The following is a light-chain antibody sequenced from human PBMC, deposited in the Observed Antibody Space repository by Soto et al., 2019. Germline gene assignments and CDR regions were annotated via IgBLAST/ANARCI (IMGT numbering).Light chain of an antibody. J-gene: IGLJ3*02. CDR2: GNS. CDR3: QSYDSSLSGWV. Sequence: QYVLTQPPSVSGAPGQRVTISCTGSSSNIGAGYDVHWYQQLPGTAPKLLIYGNSNRPSGVPDRFSGSKSGTSASLAITGLQAEDEADYDCQSYDSSLSGWVFGGGTKLTGL. CDR1: SSNIGAGYD. V-gene: IGLV1-40*01.